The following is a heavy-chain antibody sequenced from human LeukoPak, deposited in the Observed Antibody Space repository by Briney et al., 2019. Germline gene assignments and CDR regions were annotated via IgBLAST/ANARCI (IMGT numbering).Heavy chain of an antibody. D-gene: IGHD1-14*01. CDR3: VKDRCDRATCPEV. Sequence: GGSLRLSCAASGFTFSTYAMSWVRQAPGEGLQWVSGIGNSGDSTYYLDSVKGRFTISRDNSKNTLHLQMSSLRAEDTALYYCVKDRCDRATCPEVWGQGTLVTVSS. CDR2: IGNSGDST. CDR1: GFTFSTYA. V-gene: IGHV3-23*01. J-gene: IGHJ4*02.